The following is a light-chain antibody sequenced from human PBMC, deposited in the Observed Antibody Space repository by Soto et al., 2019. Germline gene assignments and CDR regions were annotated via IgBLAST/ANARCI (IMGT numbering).Light chain of an antibody. Sequence: EIELTQSPATLSLSPGERASISCRASQSVGSYFAWYQQKPGQAHRLIIYDASKRDTGIPARFSGRGSGTEFTLTISSLEPEDFAIYYCQLRSAWPLFTFGPGTRVDVK. J-gene: IGKJ3*01. CDR1: QSVGSY. CDR2: DAS. CDR3: QLRSAWPLFT. V-gene: IGKV3-11*01.